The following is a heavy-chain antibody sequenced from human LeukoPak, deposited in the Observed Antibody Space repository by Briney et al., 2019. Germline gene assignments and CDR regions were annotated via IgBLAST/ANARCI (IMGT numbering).Heavy chain of an antibody. D-gene: IGHD3-3*01. V-gene: IGHV1-69*05. CDR3: ARAITIFGVVNTLDY. CDR1: GGTLSSYA. Sequence: GASVKVSCKASGGTLSSYAISWVRQAPGQGLEWMGGIIPIFGTANYAQKFQGRVTMTRDTSTSTVYMELSSLRSEDAAVYYCARAITIFGVVNTLDYWGQGTLVTVSS. J-gene: IGHJ4*02. CDR2: IIPIFGTA.